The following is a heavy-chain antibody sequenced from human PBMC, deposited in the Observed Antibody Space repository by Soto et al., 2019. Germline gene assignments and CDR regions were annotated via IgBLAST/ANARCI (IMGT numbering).Heavy chain of an antibody. CDR2: ISSSGSTI. J-gene: IGHJ6*02. CDR3: AREVTVSGVIVPTPMDV. Sequence: SLRLSCAASGFTFSSYEMNWVRQAPGKGLEWVSYISSSGSTIYYADSVKGRFTISRDNAKNSLYLQMNSLRAEDTAVYYCAREVTVSGVIVPTPMDVWGQGTTVTVSS. CDR1: GFTFSSYE. D-gene: IGHD3-3*01. V-gene: IGHV3-48*03.